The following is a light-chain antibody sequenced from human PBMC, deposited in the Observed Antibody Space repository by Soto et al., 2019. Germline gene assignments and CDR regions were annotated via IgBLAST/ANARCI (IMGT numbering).Light chain of an antibody. CDR1: RDISVY. Sequence: DIQMTQSPSSLSASAGDSVTITCQASRDISVYLNWYQHKPGHPPKLLVFDASNLHTGVPSRFSGSGSGTHFTFTITKLQPEDVATYYCQQYDNFPPSTFGQGTKLDIK. CDR3: QQYDNFPPST. CDR2: DAS. V-gene: IGKV1-33*01. J-gene: IGKJ2*01.